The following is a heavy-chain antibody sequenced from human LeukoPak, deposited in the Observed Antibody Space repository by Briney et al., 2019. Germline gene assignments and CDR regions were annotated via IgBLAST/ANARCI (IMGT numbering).Heavy chain of an antibody. CDR2: IYYSGST. J-gene: IGHJ4*02. D-gene: IGHD4-17*01. CDR3: ARAGHNLERIMTTVTMFDY. V-gene: IGHV4-30-4*01. CDR1: GGSISSGDYY. Sequence: PSETLSLTCTVSGGSISSGDYYWSWIRQPPGKGLEWIGYIYYSGSTYYNPSLKSRVTISVDTSKNQFSLKLSSVTAADTAVYYCARAGHNLERIMTTVTMFDYWGQGTLVTVSS.